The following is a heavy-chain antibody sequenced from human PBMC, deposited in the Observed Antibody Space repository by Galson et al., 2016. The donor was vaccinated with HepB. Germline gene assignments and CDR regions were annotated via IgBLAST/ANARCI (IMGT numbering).Heavy chain of an antibody. D-gene: IGHD3-22*01. Sequence: SLRLSCAASGFTFDDYAMHWVRQAPGKGLEWVSSISWNSGNIGHADSVKGRLNISRDNAKNSLYLQMNSLRAEDTALYYCARGYLNYFEHWGQGTLVTVSS. CDR1: GFTFDDYA. V-gene: IGHV3-9*01. CDR3: ARGYLNYFEH. CDR2: ISWNSGNI. J-gene: IGHJ4*02.